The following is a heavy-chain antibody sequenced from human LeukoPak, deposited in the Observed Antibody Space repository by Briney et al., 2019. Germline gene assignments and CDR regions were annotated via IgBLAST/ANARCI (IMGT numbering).Heavy chain of an antibody. V-gene: IGHV3-23*01. Sequence: GGSLRLSCAASGFTFSSYAMSWVRQAPGKGLEWVSAISGSGGSTYYADSVKGRFTISRDNSKNTLYLQMNSLRAEDMAVYYCAKDSDRLGIINYWGQGTLVTVSS. CDR1: GFTFSSYA. CDR2: ISGSGGST. CDR3: AKDSDRLGIINY. D-gene: IGHD7-27*01. J-gene: IGHJ4*02.